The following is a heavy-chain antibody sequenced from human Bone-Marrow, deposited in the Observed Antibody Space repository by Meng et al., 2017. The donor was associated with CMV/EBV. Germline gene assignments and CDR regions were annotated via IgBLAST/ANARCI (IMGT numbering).Heavy chain of an antibody. J-gene: IGHJ2*01. CDR1: GFTFGDYA. CDR3: ARDLWGASIAARRSRYFDL. Sequence: GESLKISCTASGFTFGDYAMSWVRQAPGKGLEWVGFIRSKAYGGTTEYAASVKGRFTISRDDSKSIAYLQMNSLKTEDTAVYYCARDLWGASIAARRSRYFDLWGRGTLVTVSS. D-gene: IGHD6-6*01. CDR2: IRSKAYGGTT. V-gene: IGHV3-49*04.